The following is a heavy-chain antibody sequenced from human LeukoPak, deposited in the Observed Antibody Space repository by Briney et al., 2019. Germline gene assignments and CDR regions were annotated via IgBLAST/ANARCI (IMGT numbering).Heavy chain of an antibody. Sequence: ASVKVSCKASGYTFTSYGISWVRQAPGQGLEWMGWISAYNGNTNYAQKLQGRVTMTTDTSTSTAYMELRSLRSDDTAVYYCARDQRFLEWLSPFDYWGQGTLVAVSS. CDR1: GYTFTSYG. J-gene: IGHJ4*02. V-gene: IGHV1-18*01. D-gene: IGHD3-3*01. CDR3: ARDQRFLEWLSPFDY. CDR2: ISAYNGNT.